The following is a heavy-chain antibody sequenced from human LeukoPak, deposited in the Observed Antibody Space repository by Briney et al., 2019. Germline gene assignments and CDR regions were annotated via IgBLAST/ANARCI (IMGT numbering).Heavy chain of an antibody. CDR1: GGSFSGYY. Sequence: SETLSLTCAVYGGSFSGYYWSWIRQPPGKGLEWIGEINHSGSTNYNPSLKSRVTISVDTSKNQFSLKLSSVTAADTAVYYCARGQRELGSRYFAWSVRGPSHYMAVWGKGTTVTGSS. CDR2: INHSGST. CDR3: ARGQRELGSRYFAWSVRGPSHYMAV. J-gene: IGHJ6*03. V-gene: IGHV4-34*01. D-gene: IGHD3-9*01.